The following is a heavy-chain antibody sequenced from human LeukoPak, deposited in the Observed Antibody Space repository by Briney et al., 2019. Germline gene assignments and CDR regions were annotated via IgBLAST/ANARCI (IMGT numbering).Heavy chain of an antibody. Sequence: PGGSLRLSCAASGSPFSSYGMHWVRQAPGKGLEWVAVLSYDGNNEYYADSVKGRFTISRDNSKNTLYLQMNSLRVEDTAVYYCAGSWFYRDYFEYWGQGTLVTVSS. D-gene: IGHD3-10*01. CDR2: LSYDGNNE. V-gene: IGHV3-30*03. CDR1: GSPFSSYG. J-gene: IGHJ4*02. CDR3: AGSWFYRDYFEY.